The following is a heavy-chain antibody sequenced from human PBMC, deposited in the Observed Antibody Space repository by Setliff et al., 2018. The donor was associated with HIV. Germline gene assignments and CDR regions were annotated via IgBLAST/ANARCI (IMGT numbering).Heavy chain of an antibody. CDR1: GFTFSSYG. Sequence: GGSLRLSCAASGFTFSSYGMHWVRQAPGKGLEWVTFINYDDNYEYYADSVKGRFTISRDNANNSLFLQMNSLRAEDTAVYYCARDDSNGNTDAFDIWGQGTTVTVSS. CDR3: ARDDSNGNTDAFDI. V-gene: IGHV3-33*01. CDR2: INYDDNYE. J-gene: IGHJ3*02. D-gene: IGHD5-18*01.